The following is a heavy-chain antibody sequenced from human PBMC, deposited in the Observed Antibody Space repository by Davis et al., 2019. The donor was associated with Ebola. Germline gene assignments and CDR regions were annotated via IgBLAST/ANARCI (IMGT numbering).Heavy chain of an antibody. Sequence: GESLKISCAASGFVFSSYVMSWVRRAPGKGLEWVSTLGLSADTYYADSVKGRFTISRDNSKNTLYLQMNSLRPEDTAVYYCARDSDDYSFDYWGQGTLVTVPS. J-gene: IGHJ4*02. CDR1: GFVFSSYV. CDR2: LGLSADT. D-gene: IGHD4-11*01. V-gene: IGHV3-23*01. CDR3: ARDSDDYSFDY.